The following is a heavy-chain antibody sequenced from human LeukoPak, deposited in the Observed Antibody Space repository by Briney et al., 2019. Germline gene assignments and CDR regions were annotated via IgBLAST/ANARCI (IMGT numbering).Heavy chain of an antibody. D-gene: IGHD1-7*01. CDR2: IWYDGSNK. CDR3: AKRELELEPGALDY. Sequence: GGSLRLSCAASGFTFSSYGMHWVRQAPGKGLEWVAVIWYDGSNKYYADSVKGRFTTSRDNSKNTLYLQMNSLRAEDTAVYYCAKRELELEPGALDYWGQGTLVTVSS. V-gene: IGHV3-33*06. CDR1: GFTFSSYG. J-gene: IGHJ4*02.